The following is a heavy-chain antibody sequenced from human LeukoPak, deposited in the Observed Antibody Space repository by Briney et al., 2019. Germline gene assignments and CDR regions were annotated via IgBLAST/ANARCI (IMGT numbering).Heavy chain of an antibody. CDR2: IYPGDSDT. J-gene: IGHJ5*02. CDR3: ARQRAYSYGMRDNWFDP. D-gene: IGHD5-18*01. V-gene: IGHV5-51*01. CDR1: GYSFTSYW. Sequence: GESLKISCKGSGYSFTSYWIGWVRQMPGKGLEWMGIIYPGDSDTRYSPSFQGQVTISADKSISTAYLQWSTLRASDTAIYYCARQRAYSYGMRDNWFDPWGQGTLVTVSS.